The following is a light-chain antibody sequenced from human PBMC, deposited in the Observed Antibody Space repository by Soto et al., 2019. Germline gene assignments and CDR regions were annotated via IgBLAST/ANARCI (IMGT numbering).Light chain of an antibody. Sequence: DIQMTQSPSSVYASVGARVLINCRASQGISNWLAWYQQKPGKAPKLLIHSISNLQSGVPSRFSGSGSETEFTLTISSLQPEDFATYYCLQRSSYPLTFGGGTKVDIK. CDR1: QGISNW. CDR2: SIS. CDR3: LQRSSYPLT. V-gene: IGKV1-12*01. J-gene: IGKJ4*01.